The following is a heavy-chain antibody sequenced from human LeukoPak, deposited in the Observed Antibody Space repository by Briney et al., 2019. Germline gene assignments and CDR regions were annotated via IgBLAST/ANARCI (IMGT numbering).Heavy chain of an antibody. Sequence: GGSLRLSCAASGFTFSSYWMSWVRQAPGKGLEWVANIKQDGSEKYYVDSVKGRFTISRDNAKNSLYLQMNSLRAEDTVVYYCARDIVVVPAAIGAFDIWGQGTMVTVSS. V-gene: IGHV3-7*01. CDR1: GFTFSSYW. CDR3: ARDIVVVPAAIGAFDI. CDR2: IKQDGSEK. J-gene: IGHJ3*02. D-gene: IGHD2-2*01.